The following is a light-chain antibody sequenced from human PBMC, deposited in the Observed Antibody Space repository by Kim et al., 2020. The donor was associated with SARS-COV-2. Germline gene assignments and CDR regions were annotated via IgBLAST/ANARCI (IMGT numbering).Light chain of an antibody. Sequence: VSVGDRVIITCRASQAIINHLAWYQQKPGKAPKLLIYDATTLQSGVSSRFSGSGFGTDFTLTISSLQPEDVATYYCQQLNTYPLTFGGGTKVDIK. J-gene: IGKJ4*01. V-gene: IGKV1-9*01. CDR3: QQLNTYPLT. CDR2: DAT. CDR1: QAIINH.